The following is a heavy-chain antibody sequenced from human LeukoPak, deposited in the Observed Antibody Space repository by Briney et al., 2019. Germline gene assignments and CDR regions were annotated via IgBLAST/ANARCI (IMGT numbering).Heavy chain of an antibody. V-gene: IGHV4-34*01. CDR1: GGSFSGYY. CDR2: INHSGST. D-gene: IGHD6-13*01. J-gene: IGHJ4*02. CDR3: ARLPRAAAAGRNTVY. Sequence: SETLSLTCAVYGGSFSGYYWSWIRQPPGKGLEWIGEINHSGSTNYNPSLKSRVTISVDTSKNQFSLKLSSVTAADTAVYYCARLPRAAAAGRNTVYWGQGTLVTVSS.